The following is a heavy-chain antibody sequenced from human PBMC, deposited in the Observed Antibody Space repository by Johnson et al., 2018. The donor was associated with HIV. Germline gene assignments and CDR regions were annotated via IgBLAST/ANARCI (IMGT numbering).Heavy chain of an antibody. CDR3: ARDVRVYDSSGDRLGDAFDI. CDR1: GFTFDDYA. D-gene: IGHD3-22*01. V-gene: IGHV3-20*04. Sequence: VQVVESGGGVVRPGGSLRLSCAASGFTFDDYAMHWVRQAPGKGLEWVSGINWNGGSTAYEDSVKGRFTISRDNAKKSLYIQMNRLRGEDTALYYWARDVRVYDSSGDRLGDAFDIWGQGTMVTVYS. J-gene: IGHJ3*02. CDR2: INWNGGST.